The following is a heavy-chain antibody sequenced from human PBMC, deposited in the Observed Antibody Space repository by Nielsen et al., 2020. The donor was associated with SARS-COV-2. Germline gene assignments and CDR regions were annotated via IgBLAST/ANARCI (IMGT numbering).Heavy chain of an antibody. CDR2: IRSKAYGGTT. CDR3: TRLPTIFGVVTTADY. V-gene: IGHV3-49*03. J-gene: IGHJ4*02. CDR1: GFTFGDYA. D-gene: IGHD3-3*01. Sequence: GESLKISCTASGFTFGDYAMSWFRQAPGKGLEWVGFIRSKAYGGTTEYAASVKGRFTISRDDSKSIAYLQMNSLKTEDTAVYYCTRLPTIFGVVTTADYWGQGTLVTVSS.